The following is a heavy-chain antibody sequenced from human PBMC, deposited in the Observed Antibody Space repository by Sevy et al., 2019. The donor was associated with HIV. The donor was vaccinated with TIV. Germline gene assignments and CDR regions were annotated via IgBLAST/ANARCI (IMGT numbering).Heavy chain of an antibody. D-gene: IGHD6-25*01. Sequence: GGSLRLSCAASGFTFSSYWMHWVRQAPGKGLVWVSHINSDGSKTGYADSVKGRFTISRDNATNTLYLQMNSLRAEDTAVYYCARDKSATAVDYWGQGTLVTVSS. CDR1: GFTFSSYW. J-gene: IGHJ4*02. CDR2: INSDGSKT. CDR3: ARDKSATAVDY. V-gene: IGHV3-74*01.